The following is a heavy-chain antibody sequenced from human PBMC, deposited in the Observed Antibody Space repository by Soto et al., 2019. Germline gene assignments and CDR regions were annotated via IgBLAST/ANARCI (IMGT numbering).Heavy chain of an antibody. J-gene: IGHJ4*02. D-gene: IGHD2-15*01. V-gene: IGHV1-69*06. CDR2: TGSGTGPG. CDR3: ARRHSGGLFRFFDS. CDR1: GGSLSTNP. Sequence: SVKVSCKASGGSLSTNPISWVRQAPGQGLEWMGGTGSGTGPGNHAQKFQGRLTVTADKSTSTVYMELTNLSSEDTAVYYCARRHSGGLFRFFDSWRQGTLVTVSS.